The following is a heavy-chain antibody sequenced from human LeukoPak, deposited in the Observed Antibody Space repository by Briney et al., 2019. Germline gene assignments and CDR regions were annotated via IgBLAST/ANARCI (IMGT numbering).Heavy chain of an antibody. J-gene: IGHJ4*02. Sequence: SETLSLTCTVSGESIISSYFWSWVRQPAGEGLEWIGRIYNTGSTDFNPSLKSRVTMSVDTSKNQFSLKLSSVTAADTAVYHCAKYASGSLVVWGQGTLVTVSS. CDR1: GESIISSYF. CDR3: AKYASGSLVV. V-gene: IGHV4-4*07. CDR2: IYNTGST. D-gene: IGHD3-10*01.